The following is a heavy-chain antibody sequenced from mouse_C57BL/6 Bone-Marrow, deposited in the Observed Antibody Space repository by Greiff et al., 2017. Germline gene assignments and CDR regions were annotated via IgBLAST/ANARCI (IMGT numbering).Heavy chain of an antibody. J-gene: IGHJ2*01. CDR1: GYTFTSYW. V-gene: IGHV1-55*01. Sequence: QVQLKQPGAELVKPGASVKMSCKASGYTFTSYWITWVKQRPGQGLEWIGDIYPGSGSTNYNEKFKSKATLNVDTSSSTAYMQLRSLTSEDSAVYYCASSGYPYSFSFDYWGQGTTLTVSS. CDR2: IYPGSGST. D-gene: IGHD2-12*01. CDR3: ASSGYPYSFSFDY.